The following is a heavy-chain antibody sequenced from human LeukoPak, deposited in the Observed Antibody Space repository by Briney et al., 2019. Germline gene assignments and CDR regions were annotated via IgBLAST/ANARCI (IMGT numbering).Heavy chain of an antibody. J-gene: IGHJ6*02. CDR2: ISAYNGNT. D-gene: IGHD2-15*01. V-gene: IGHV1-18*01. Sequence: GASVKVSCKASGYTFTSYGISWVRQAPGQGLEWMGWISAYNGNTNYAQKLQGRVTMTTDTSTSTAYMELRSLRSDDTAVYYCARDYDVVVVAAEGTDGMGVWGQGTTVTVSS. CDR3: ARDYDVVVVAAEGTDGMGV. CDR1: GYTFTSYG.